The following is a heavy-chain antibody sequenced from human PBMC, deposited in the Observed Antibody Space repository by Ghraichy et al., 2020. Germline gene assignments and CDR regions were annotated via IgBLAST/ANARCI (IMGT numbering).Heavy chain of an antibody. CDR1: GFIFSGYN. Sequence: GGSLRLSCVGSGFIFSGYNMNWVRQSPGKGLEWVAYLSTSSRSIFYADSVKGRFTVSRDNAKNSLSLQMSSLRNEDTAVYYCARASRVVRFYYYDGMDVWGQGTTVTVSS. D-gene: IGHD2-21*01. CDR3: ARASRVVRFYYYDGMDV. V-gene: IGHV3-48*02. J-gene: IGHJ6*02. CDR2: LSTSSRSI.